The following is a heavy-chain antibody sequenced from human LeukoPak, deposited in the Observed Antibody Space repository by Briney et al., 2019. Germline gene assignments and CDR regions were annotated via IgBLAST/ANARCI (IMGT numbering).Heavy chain of an antibody. CDR3: ARVALLPYYDSSGYYDAFDY. V-gene: IGHV4-61*02. CDR2: IYTSEST. CDR1: GGSLSSGSYY. Sequence: SETLSLTCTVSGGSLSSGSYYWSWIRQPAGEGLEWIGRIYTSESTNYNPSLKSRVTISVDTSKNQFSLKLSSVTAADTAVYYCARVALLPYYDSSGYYDAFDYWGQGTLVTVSS. J-gene: IGHJ4*02. D-gene: IGHD3-22*01.